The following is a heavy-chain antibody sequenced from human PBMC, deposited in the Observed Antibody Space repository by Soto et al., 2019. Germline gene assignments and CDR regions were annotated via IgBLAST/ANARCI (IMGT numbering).Heavy chain of an antibody. D-gene: IGHD5-12*01. V-gene: IGHV1-69*06. J-gene: IGHJ4*02. CDR3: ARGGIGGYIKRPFDY. CDR1: GGTFSSYA. Sequence: SVKVSCKASGGTFSSYAISWVRQAPGQGLEWMGGIIPIFGTANYAQKFQGRVTITADKSTSTAYMELSSLRSEDTAVYYCARGGIGGYIKRPFDYWGQGTLVTISS. CDR2: IIPIFGTA.